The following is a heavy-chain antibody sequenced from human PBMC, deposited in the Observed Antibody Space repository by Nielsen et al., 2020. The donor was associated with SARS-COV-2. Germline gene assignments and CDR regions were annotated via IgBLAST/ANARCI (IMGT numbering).Heavy chain of an antibody. V-gene: IGHV4-34*01. D-gene: IGHD1-26*01. CDR3: ARTYSGSYYFDY. CDR2: ISRGGST. Sequence: SETLSLTCAVYGESIRGFYWSWIRQAPGKGLEWIGEISRGGSTNYNPSLKSRVTISVDTSKNQFSLKLSSVTAADTAVYYCARTYSGSYYFDYGGQGTLVTVSS. CDR1: GESIRGFY. J-gene: IGHJ4*02.